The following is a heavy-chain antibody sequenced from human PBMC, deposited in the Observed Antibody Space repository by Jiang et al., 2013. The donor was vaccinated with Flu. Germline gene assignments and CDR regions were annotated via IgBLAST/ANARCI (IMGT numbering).Heavy chain of an antibody. CDR2: IYHSGST. CDR3: ARGPHIITMIVVVTTTYYFDY. Sequence: GPGLVKPSETLSLTCAVSGYSISSGYYWGWIRQPPGKGLEWIGSIYHSGSTYYNPSLKSRVTISVDTSKNQFSLKLSSVTAADTAVYYCARGPHIITMIVVVTTTYYFDYWGQGTLVTVSS. CDR1: GYSISSGYY. J-gene: IGHJ4*02. D-gene: IGHD3-22*01. V-gene: IGHV4-38-2*01.